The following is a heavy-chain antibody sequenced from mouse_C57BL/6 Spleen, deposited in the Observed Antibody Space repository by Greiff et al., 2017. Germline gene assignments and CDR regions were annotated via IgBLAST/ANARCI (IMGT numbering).Heavy chain of an antibody. J-gene: IGHJ1*03. CDR2: IRNKANGYTT. D-gene: IGHD2-1*01. CDR1: GFTFTDYY. Sequence: EVKLVESGGGLVQPGGSLGLSCAASGFTFTDYYMSWVRQPPGKALEWLGFIRNKANGYTTEYSASVKGRFTISRDNSQSILYLQRNALRAEDSATYYCARLYGNYVWYFDVWGTGTTVTVSS. CDR3: ARLYGNYVWYFDV. V-gene: IGHV7-3*01.